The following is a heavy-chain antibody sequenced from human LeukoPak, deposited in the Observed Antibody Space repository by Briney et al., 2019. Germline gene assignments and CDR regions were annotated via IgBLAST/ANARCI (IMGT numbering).Heavy chain of an antibody. CDR1: GGSISSHY. Sequence: KSSETLSLTCTVSGGSISSHYWSWIRQPPGKGLEWIGYIYYSGSTNYNPSLKSRVTISVDTSKNQFSLKLSSVTAADTAVYYCARVSYDILTGYYPTYFDHWGQGTLVTVSS. CDR3: ARVSYDILTGYYPTYFDH. CDR2: IYYSGST. V-gene: IGHV4-59*11. D-gene: IGHD3-9*01. J-gene: IGHJ4*02.